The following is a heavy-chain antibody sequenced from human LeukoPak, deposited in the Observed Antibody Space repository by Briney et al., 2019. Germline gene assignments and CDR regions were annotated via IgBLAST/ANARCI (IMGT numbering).Heavy chain of an antibody. D-gene: IGHD2-21*01. CDR3: ARDLEGDFLYYFDY. V-gene: IGHV3-23*01. CDR2: ISGSGGST. J-gene: IGHJ4*02. CDR1: GFTFSSYA. Sequence: QTGGSLRLSCAASGFTFSSYAISWVRQAPGKGLEWVSTISGSGGSTYYADSVKGRFTISRDNSKNTLYLHMNSLRAEDTAVYYCARDLEGDFLYYFDYWGQGTLVTVSS.